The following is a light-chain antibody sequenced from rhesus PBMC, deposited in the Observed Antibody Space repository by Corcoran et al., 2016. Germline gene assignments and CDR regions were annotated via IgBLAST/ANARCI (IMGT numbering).Light chain of an antibody. CDR3: QHYYSTPPS. J-gene: IGKJ2*01. Sequence: DIQMTQSPSSLSAPVGDRVTITCRASQGITNNLAWYQQKPGETPKLLIYAASILQSGIPSRVRGSGSGTDFTLTISSLQSEDFATYYCQHYYSTPPSFGQGTKVEI. CDR2: AAS. CDR1: QGITNN. V-gene: IGKV1S17*01.